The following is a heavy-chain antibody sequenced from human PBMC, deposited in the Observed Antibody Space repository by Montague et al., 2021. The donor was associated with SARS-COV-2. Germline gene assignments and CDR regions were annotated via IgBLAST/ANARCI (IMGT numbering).Heavy chain of an antibody. CDR3: ARLYGSGSYYYDY. J-gene: IGHJ4*02. V-gene: IGHV3-74*01. D-gene: IGHD3-10*01. CDR2: ISRDGSDK. Sequence: SLRLSCATSGFTFSTYWMHWVRQAPGKGLMWVSRISRDGSDKIYADSVKGRFTISRDNAKNTVYLQMNSLRADDTAVYYCARLYGSGSYYYDYWGQGTLVTVPS. CDR1: GFTFSTYW.